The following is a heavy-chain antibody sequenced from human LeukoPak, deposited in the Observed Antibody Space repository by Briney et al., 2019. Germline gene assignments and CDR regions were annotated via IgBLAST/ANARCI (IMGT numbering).Heavy chain of an antibody. V-gene: IGHV1-2*06. D-gene: IGHD4-17*01. CDR3: ARDHGDYPNWFDP. Sequence: GASVKVSCKASGYTFTGYYMHWVRQAPGQGLEWMGRINPNSGGTNYAQKFQGRVTMTRDTSISTAYMELRSLRSDDTAVYYCARDHGDYPNWFDPWGQGTLVTVSS. CDR1: GYTFTGYY. J-gene: IGHJ5*02. CDR2: INPNSGGT.